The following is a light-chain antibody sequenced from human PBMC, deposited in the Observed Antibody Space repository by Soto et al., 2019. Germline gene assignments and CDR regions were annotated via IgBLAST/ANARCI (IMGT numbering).Light chain of an antibody. J-gene: IGLJ1*01. CDR1: SSNIGSNY. V-gene: IGLV1-47*01. Sequence: QSVLTQPPSASGTPGQRVTISCSGSSSNIGSNYVYWYQQLPGTAPKLLINRNNQRPSGVPDRFSGSKSGTSASLAISGLRSEDEADYYCAAWDDSLSGSDVFGTGTQLTVL. CDR2: RNN. CDR3: AAWDDSLSGSDV.